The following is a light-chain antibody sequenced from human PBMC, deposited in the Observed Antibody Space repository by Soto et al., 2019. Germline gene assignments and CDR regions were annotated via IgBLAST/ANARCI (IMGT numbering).Light chain of an antibody. CDR2: KAS. V-gene: IGKV1-5*03. Sequence: DIQMAQSPSTLSASVGDRVTITCRASQSISSWLAWYQQKPGKAPKLLIYKASSLESGVPSRFSGSGSGTEFTLTISSLQGDDLASYYCQQYNSYSWTFGEGAKVEVK. CDR1: QSISSW. CDR3: QQYNSYSWT. J-gene: IGKJ1*01.